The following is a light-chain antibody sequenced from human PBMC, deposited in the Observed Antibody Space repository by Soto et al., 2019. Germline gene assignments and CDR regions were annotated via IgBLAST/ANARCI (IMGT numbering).Light chain of an antibody. CDR1: QTVSSS. CDR2: EAS. Sequence: EIVLTQSPATLSLSPVERATLSFRASQTVSSSLAWYQQKPGQAPRLLIYEASNRATGIPARFSGSGSGADFTLTISSLEPQDFALYYCQQHINWPLTFGGGTKVDIK. J-gene: IGKJ4*01. V-gene: IGKV3-11*01. CDR3: QQHINWPLT.